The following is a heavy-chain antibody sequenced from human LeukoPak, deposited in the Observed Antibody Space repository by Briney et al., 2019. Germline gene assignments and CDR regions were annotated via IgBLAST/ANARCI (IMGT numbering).Heavy chain of an antibody. J-gene: IGHJ5*02. CDR2: ISSSSSYT. Sequence: GGSLRLSCAASGFTFSDYYMSWIRQAPGKGLEWVSYISSSSSYTNYADSVKGRFTISRDNAKNSLYLQMNSLRAEDTAVYYCARTLRAETAPGYCSGGSCYDRFDPWGQGTLVTVSS. CDR3: ARTLRAETAPGYCSGGSCYDRFDP. CDR1: GFTFSDYY. V-gene: IGHV3-11*03. D-gene: IGHD2-15*01.